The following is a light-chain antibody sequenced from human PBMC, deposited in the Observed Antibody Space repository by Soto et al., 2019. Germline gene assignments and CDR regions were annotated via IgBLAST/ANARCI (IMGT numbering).Light chain of an antibody. CDR3: QQRSNWPST. J-gene: IGKJ4*01. CDR2: DAS. Sequence: EIVLTQSPATLSLSPGNRATRSCRASQSVSSYLAWYQQKPGQAPRLLIYDASNRATGIPARFSGSGSRTDFTLTITSLEPEDFAVYYCQQRSNWPSTFGGGTKVEIK. CDR1: QSVSSY. V-gene: IGKV3-11*01.